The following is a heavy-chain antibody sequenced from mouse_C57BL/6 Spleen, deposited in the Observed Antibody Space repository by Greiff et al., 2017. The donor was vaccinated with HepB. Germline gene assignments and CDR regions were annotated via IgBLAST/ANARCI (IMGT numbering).Heavy chain of an antibody. Sequence: VQLQQPGAELVRPGSSVKLSCKASGYTFTSYWMHWVKQRPRQGLEWIGNIYPSDNETHYNQKFKDKATLTVDKSSSTAYMQLSSLTSEDSAVYYCAKRTEDFDYWGQGTTLTVSS. D-gene: IGHD4-1*01. CDR3: AKRTEDFDY. CDR2: IYPSDNET. CDR1: GYTFTSYW. V-gene: IGHV1-52*01. J-gene: IGHJ2*01.